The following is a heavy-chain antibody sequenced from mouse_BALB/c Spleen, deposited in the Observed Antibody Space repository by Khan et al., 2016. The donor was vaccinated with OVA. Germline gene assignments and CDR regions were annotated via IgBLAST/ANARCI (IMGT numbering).Heavy chain of an antibody. CDR3: ARPPYFADTMAY. D-gene: IGHD2-10*01. J-gene: IGHJ4*01. V-gene: IGHV9-3-1*01. CDR1: GYTFTKFG. Sequence: QIQLVQSGPELKKPGETVKISCKASGYTFTKFGMNWVKQAPGKGLEWMGWINTYTGEPTYADDFKGRFAFSMETSARTAYLQINNLKDEDTATYFCARPPYFADTMAYWGQGTSVTVSS. CDR2: INTYTGEP.